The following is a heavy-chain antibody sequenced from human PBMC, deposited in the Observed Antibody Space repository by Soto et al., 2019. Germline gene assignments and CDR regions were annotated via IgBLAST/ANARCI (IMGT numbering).Heavy chain of an antibody. V-gene: IGHV3-33*01. CDR3: ARQYDFWSGYSYYMDV. Sequence: GGSLRLSCAASGFTFSSYGMHWVRQAPGKGLEWVAVIWYDGSNKYYADSVKGRFTISRDNSKNTLYLQMNSLRAEDTAVYYCARQYDFWSGYSYYMDVWGKGTTVTVSS. CDR1: GFTFSSYG. CDR2: IWYDGSNK. D-gene: IGHD3-3*01. J-gene: IGHJ6*03.